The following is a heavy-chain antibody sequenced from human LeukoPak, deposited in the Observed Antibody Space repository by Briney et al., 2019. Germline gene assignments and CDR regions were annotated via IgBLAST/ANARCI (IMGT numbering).Heavy chain of an antibody. V-gene: IGHV1-2*02. CDR2: INPNSDGT. D-gene: IGHD3-3*01. Sequence: ASVKVSCKASGYTFTGYYMHWVRQAPGQGLEWMGWINPNSDGTNYAQKFQGRVTMTRDTSISTAYMELSRLRSDDTAVYYCARSPRAVFGVVIGTNWFDPWGQGTLVTVSS. J-gene: IGHJ5*02. CDR1: GYTFTGYY. CDR3: ARSPRAVFGVVIGTNWFDP.